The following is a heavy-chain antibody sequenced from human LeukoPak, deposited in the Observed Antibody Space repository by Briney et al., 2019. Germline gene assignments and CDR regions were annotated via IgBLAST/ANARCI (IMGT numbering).Heavy chain of an antibody. CDR2: ISGSGGAT. D-gene: IGHD2-2*01. CDR3: AKAVVVVPAATPFDY. Sequence: QTGGSLRLSCAASGFTFSSYAMSWVRQAPGKGLEWVSTISGSGGATYYADSVKGRFTISRDNSKITLYLQMNGLRAEDTALFYCAKAVVVVPAATPFDYWGLGTLVTVSS. V-gene: IGHV3-23*01. CDR1: GFTFSSYA. J-gene: IGHJ4*02.